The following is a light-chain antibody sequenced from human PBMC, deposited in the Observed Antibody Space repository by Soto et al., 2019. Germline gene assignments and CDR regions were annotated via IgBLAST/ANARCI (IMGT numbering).Light chain of an antibody. V-gene: IGKV3-11*01. CDR3: QHRSSWPVT. Sequence: EVVLTQSPVTLSLSPGERATLSCRASQSVQSYLAWYQQKPGQAPRLLIYDSSNRATGVPARFSGSGSGTDFTLTISTLEPEDFAVYYCQHRSSWPVTFGQGTRLAIK. CDR2: DSS. CDR1: QSVQSY. J-gene: IGKJ5*01.